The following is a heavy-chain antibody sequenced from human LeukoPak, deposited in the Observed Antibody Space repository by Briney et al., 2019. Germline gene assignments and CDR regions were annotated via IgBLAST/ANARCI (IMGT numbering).Heavy chain of an antibody. V-gene: IGHV4-59*08. D-gene: IGHD6-6*01. CDR3: ASASIAARVNWFDP. CDR2: SYYSGSA. J-gene: IGHJ5*02. Sequence: PSETLSLTCTVSGGSITSYYCNWLRQPPGKGLEWIGYSYYSGSAIYSPSLKSRATISLDTSKNQFSLKLSSVTAADTAVYYCASASIAARVNWFDPWGQGTLVTVSS. CDR1: GGSITSYY.